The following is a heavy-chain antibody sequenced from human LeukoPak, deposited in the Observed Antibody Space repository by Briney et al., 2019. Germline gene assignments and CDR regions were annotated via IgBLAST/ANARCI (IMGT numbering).Heavy chain of an antibody. Sequence: PGGSLRLSCAASGFTFSSYAMSWVRQAPGKGLEWVSAISGSGDSTNYADSVKGRFTISRDNAENSLYLQMNSLRAEDTATYYCARDVGGCGVNCSPYWGQGTLVTVSS. CDR1: GFTFSSYA. D-gene: IGHD2-21*01. J-gene: IGHJ4*02. CDR3: ARDVGGCGVNCSPY. V-gene: IGHV3-23*01. CDR2: ISGSGDST.